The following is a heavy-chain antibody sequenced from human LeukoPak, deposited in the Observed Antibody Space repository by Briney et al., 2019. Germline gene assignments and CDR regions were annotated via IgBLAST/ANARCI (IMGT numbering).Heavy chain of an antibody. CDR2: ISGSGGST. J-gene: IGHJ4*02. V-gene: IGHV3-23*01. CDR1: GFTFNSYA. CDR3: AKYSGYGWGAFDY. Sequence: GGSLRLSCAASGFTFNSYAMNWVRQAPGKGLEWVSTISGSGGSTYYADSVKGRFTISRDNSKNTLYLQMNSLRAEDTAVYYCAKYSGYGWGAFDYWGQGTLVTVSS. D-gene: IGHD5-12*01.